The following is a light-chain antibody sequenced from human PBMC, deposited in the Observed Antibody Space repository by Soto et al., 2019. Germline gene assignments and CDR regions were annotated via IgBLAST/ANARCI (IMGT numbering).Light chain of an antibody. CDR2: GNS. CDR3: QSYACSLSGVV. V-gene: IGLV1-40*01. CDR1: SSNIGAGYD. J-gene: IGLJ2*01. Sequence: QSVLTQPPSVSGAPGQRVTISCTGSSSNIGAGYDVHWYQQLPGTAPKLLIYGNSNRPSGVPDRFSGSKSGTSASLAITGLQAEDEADYYCQSYACSLSGVVFGGGTKVTVL.